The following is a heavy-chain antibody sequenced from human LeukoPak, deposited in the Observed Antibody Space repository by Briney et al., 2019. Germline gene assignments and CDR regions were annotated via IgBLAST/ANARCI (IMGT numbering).Heavy chain of an antibody. CDR3: AKDSGHDGYAFDI. Sequence: GGSLRLSCAASGFTFSDYNMHWVRQAPGKGLEWVAFIQYDGKNEYYADSVKGRFTISKDNSKNTLYLQMNSLKAEDTAVYYCAKDSGHDGYAFDIWGPGTMVTVSS. CDR2: IQYDGKNE. CDR1: GFTFSDYN. J-gene: IGHJ3*02. V-gene: IGHV3-30*02. D-gene: IGHD5-24*01.